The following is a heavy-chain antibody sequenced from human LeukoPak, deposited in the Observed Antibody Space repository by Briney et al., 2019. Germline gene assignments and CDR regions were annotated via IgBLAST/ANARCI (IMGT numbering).Heavy chain of an antibody. CDR2: IDPSDSYT. V-gene: IGHV5-10-1*01. J-gene: IGHJ6*04. CDR1: GYSFTSYW. Sequence: GESLKISCKGSGYSFTSYWISWVRQMPGKGLEWMGRIDPSDSYTNYSPSFQGHVTISADKSISTAYLQWSSLKASDTAMYYCARLAPPYYDILTGYCYYYGMDVWGKGTTVTVSS. D-gene: IGHD3-9*01. CDR3: ARLAPPYYDILTGYCYYYGMDV.